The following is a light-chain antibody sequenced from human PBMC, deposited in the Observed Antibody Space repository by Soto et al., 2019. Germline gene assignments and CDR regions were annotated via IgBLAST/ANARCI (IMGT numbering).Light chain of an antibody. CDR1: SSDVGSYNL. V-gene: IGLV2-23*02. J-gene: IGLJ1*01. CDR2: EVN. CDR3: CSYAGSSTYV. Sequence: QSALAQPASVSGSPGQSITISCTGTSSDVGSYNLDSWYQQHPGKAPKLMIYEVNKRPSGVSSRFSGSKSGNTASLTISGLQAEDEADYYCCSYAGSSTYVFGTGTKLTVL.